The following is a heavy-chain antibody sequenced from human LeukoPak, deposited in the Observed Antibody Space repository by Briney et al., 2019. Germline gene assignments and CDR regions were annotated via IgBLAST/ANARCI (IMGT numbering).Heavy chain of an antibody. CDR3: ARGVVAAAGRTFDF. V-gene: IGHV4-59*01. Sequence: SETLSLTCTVSGGSISSYYWSWIRQPPGKGLEWIGYIYNSGSTSYNPSLRSRVTISLDTSKNQFSLKLSSVTAADTAIYYCARGVVAAAGRTFDFWGQGTLVTVSS. CDR2: IYNSGST. CDR1: GGSISSYY. J-gene: IGHJ4*02. D-gene: IGHD6-13*01.